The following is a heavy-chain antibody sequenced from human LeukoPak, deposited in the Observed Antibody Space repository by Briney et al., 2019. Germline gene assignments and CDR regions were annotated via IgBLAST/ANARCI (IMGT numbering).Heavy chain of an antibody. J-gene: IGHJ3*02. V-gene: IGHV3-30-3*01. CDR2: ISYDGSNK. Sequence: GRSLRLSCAASGFTFSSSAMHWVRQAPDKGLEWVAVISYDGSNKYYADSVKGRFTISRDNAKNSLYLQMNSLRAEDTAVYYCASEDSSSLAFDIWGQGTMVTVSS. CDR1: GFTFSSSA. D-gene: IGHD6-6*01. CDR3: ASEDSSSLAFDI.